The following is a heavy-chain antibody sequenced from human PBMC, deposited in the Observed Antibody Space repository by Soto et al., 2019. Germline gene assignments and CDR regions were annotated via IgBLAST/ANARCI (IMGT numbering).Heavy chain of an antibody. Sequence: QVQLVESGGGVVQPGRSLRLSCAASGFTFSSYAMHWVRQAPGKGLEWVAVISYDGSNKYYADSVKGRFTISRDNSKNTLYLQMNSLRAEDTAVYYCARDPAGYSSPSVMYVWGQGTTVTVSS. CDR2: ISYDGSNK. CDR1: GFTFSSYA. V-gene: IGHV3-30-3*01. J-gene: IGHJ6*02. D-gene: IGHD6-6*01. CDR3: ARDPAGYSSPSVMYV.